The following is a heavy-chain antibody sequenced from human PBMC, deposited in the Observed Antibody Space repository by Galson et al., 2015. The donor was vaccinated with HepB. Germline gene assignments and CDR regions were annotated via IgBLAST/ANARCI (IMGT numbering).Heavy chain of an antibody. J-gene: IGHJ3*02. D-gene: IGHD3-10*01. CDR2: IIPMFGTA. Sequence: SVKVSCKASGDSFSKHPISWVRQAPGQGLEWMGGIIPMFGTASYAQKFQGRVTVTADESTSTAYMELSSLRFEDTAVYYCSREVRLVPIWGQGTMVTVSS. CDR3: SREVRLVPI. CDR1: GDSFSKHP. V-gene: IGHV1-69*13.